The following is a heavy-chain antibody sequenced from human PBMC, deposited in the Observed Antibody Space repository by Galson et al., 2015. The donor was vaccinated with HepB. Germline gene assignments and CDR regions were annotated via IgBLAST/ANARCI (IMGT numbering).Heavy chain of an antibody. J-gene: IGHJ4*02. D-gene: IGHD1-26*01. V-gene: IGHV3-23*01. CDR1: GFHSRLHS. Sequence: SLRLSCAASGFHSRLHSMNWVRQAAGKGLEWVSTIRGSGGSTYYADSVKDRFTVSRDKSKNTLYLQMDSLRVEDTAVYYCARGDVSDYVPTPMDFWGQGTLVTVSS. CDR3: ARGDVSDYVPTPMDF. CDR2: IRGSGGST.